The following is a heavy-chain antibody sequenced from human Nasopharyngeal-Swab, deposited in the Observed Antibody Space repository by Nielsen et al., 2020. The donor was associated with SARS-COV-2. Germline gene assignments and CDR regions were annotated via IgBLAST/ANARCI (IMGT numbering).Heavy chain of an antibody. D-gene: IGHD3-3*01. V-gene: IGHV3-13*01. J-gene: IGHJ6*03. CDR2: IGTEGDT. CDR1: GFTFSSYD. Sequence: GGSLRRSCAASGFTFSSYDMHWVRQVIVKGLEWVSSIGTEGDTHYPDSVKGRFTISRENAKSSLYLQMNIVRAEDTGVYYCARARGINLGLGVVGDMDVWGKGTTVTVSS. CDR3: ARARGINLGLGVVGDMDV.